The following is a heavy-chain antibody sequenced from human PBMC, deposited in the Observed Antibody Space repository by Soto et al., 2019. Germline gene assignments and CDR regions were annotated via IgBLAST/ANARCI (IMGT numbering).Heavy chain of an antibody. CDR3: ARGGGSPDY. Sequence: QVQLQESGPGLVKPSETLSLTCTVSGGSISSYYWSWIRQPPGKGLEWFGYIYYSGSTNYNPSLKSRVTISVDTSKNQFSLKLSSVTAADTAVYYCARGGGSPDYWGQGTLVTVSS. CDR2: IYYSGST. V-gene: IGHV4-59*01. CDR1: GGSISSYY. J-gene: IGHJ4*02. D-gene: IGHD2-15*01.